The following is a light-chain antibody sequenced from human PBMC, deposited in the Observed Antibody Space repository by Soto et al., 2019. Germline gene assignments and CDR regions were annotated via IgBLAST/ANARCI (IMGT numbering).Light chain of an antibody. Sequence: QSALTQPASVSGSPGQSITISCVGTSSDVGNYNFVSWYQQHPGKAPTLMIYEVSKRPSGVSDRFSGSKSGNTASLTISGLQAEDEAFYHCSSYAGSRLLVFGGGTKLTVL. CDR1: SSDVGNYNF. CDR2: EVS. CDR3: SSYAGSRLLV. J-gene: IGLJ3*02. V-gene: IGLV2-23*02.